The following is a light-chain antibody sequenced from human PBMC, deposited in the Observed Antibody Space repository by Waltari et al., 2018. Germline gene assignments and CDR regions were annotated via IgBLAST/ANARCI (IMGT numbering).Light chain of an antibody. J-gene: IGLJ3*02. V-gene: IGLV6-57*03. CDR2: EDN. CDR3: QSYDSSNLWV. Sequence: NFMLTQPHSVSESPGKTATISCTRRSGSIASNYVQWYQQRPGSAPTTVIYEDNQRPSGVPDRFSGSIDSSSNSASLTISGLKTEDEADYYCQSYDSSNLWVFGGGTKLTVL. CDR1: SGSIASNY.